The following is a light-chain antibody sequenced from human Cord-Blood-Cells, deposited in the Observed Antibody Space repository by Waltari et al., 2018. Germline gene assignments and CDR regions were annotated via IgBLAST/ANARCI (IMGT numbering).Light chain of an antibody. Sequence: EIVLLQSPATLSLSPGERATLSCRASQSVSSYLAWYQQNPGQAPRLSIYDASNRATGIPARFSGSGSGTDFTLTISSLEPEDFAVYYCQQRSNWPTFGPGTKVDIK. CDR2: DAS. J-gene: IGKJ3*01. CDR1: QSVSSY. V-gene: IGKV3-11*01. CDR3: QQRSNWPT.